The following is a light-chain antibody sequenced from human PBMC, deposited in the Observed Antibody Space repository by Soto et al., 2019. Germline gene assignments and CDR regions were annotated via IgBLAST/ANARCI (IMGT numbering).Light chain of an antibody. CDR1: QDVSSS. CDR3: QQYYTYPWT. Sequence: AIRMTQSPSSLSASTGDKVTITCRASQDVSSSLAWYQQKPGKAPKLLIFAASTLQSGVPSRFSGSGSETDFAFTISCLQSEDFATYYCQQYYTYPWTFGQGTKVDI. V-gene: IGKV1-8*01. CDR2: AAS. J-gene: IGKJ1*01.